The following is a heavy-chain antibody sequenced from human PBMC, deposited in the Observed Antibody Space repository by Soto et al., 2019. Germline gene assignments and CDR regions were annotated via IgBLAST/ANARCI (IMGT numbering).Heavy chain of an antibody. D-gene: IGHD3-3*01. V-gene: IGHV1-58*01. CDR2: IVVGSGNT. J-gene: IGHJ4*02. Sequence: SVKVSCKASGFTFTSSAVQWVRQARGRRLEWIGWIVVGSGNTNYAQKFQERVTITRDMSTSTAYMELSSLRSEDTAVYYCADFDFWSGYPSPYFDSWGQGTLVTVSS. CDR1: GFTFTSSA. CDR3: ADFDFWSGYPSPYFDS.